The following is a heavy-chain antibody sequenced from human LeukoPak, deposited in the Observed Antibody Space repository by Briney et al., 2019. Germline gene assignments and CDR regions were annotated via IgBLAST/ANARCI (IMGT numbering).Heavy chain of an antibody. Sequence: PSETLSLTCAVYGGSFSDYYWSWIRQPPGKGLEWIGEIIHSGNTNYNPSLKSRVTISVDTSKNQFSLKLSSVTAADTAVYYCARVDRSGYRIDYWGQETLVTVSS. V-gene: IGHV4-34*12. CDR3: ARVDRSGYRIDY. CDR1: GGSFSDYY. CDR2: IIHSGNT. D-gene: IGHD3-22*01. J-gene: IGHJ4*02.